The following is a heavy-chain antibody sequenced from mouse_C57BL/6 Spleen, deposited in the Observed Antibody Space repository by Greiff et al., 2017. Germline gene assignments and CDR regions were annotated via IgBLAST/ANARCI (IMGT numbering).Heavy chain of an antibody. J-gene: IGHJ3*01. CDR1: GYTFTSYW. D-gene: IGHD2-2*01. V-gene: IGHV1-7*01. CDR3: ASYGYDCGGFAY. Sequence: VQLQESGAELAKPGASVKLSCKASGYTFTSYWMHWVKQRPGQGLEWIGYINPSSGYTKYNQKFKDKATLTADKSSSTAYMQLSSLTYEDSAGDYCASYGYDCGGFAYWGQGTLVTVSA. CDR2: INPSSGYT.